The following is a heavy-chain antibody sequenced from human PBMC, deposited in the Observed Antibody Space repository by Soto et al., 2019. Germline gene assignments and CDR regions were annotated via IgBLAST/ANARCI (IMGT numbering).Heavy chain of an antibody. CDR3: AKGDGFILAV. V-gene: IGHV3-53*01. CDR1: GFTFNSNY. D-gene: IGHD1-26*01. J-gene: IGHJ6*02. Sequence: GGSLRLSCAASGFTFNSNYMSWVRQAPGEGLQWVSITNTGGTTYYADSVKGRFTVSRDNSKNTLYLQMNSLRAEDTAVYYCAKGDGFILAVWGQGTTVTVSS. CDR2: TNTGGTT.